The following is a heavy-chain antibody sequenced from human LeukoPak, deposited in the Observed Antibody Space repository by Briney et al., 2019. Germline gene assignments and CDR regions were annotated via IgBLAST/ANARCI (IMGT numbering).Heavy chain of an antibody. CDR2: IRNDGSNK. V-gene: IGHV3-30*02. Sequence: GGSLRLSCVASGFTFSSNGMHWVRQAPGKGLEWVAFIRNDGSNKYYVDSVKGRFTIYRDNSKNTLYLQMNSLRAEDTAVYYCARAQVQIAVADPGDIWGQGTMVTVSS. CDR3: ARAQVQIAVADPGDI. J-gene: IGHJ3*02. CDR1: GFTFSSNG. D-gene: IGHD6-19*01.